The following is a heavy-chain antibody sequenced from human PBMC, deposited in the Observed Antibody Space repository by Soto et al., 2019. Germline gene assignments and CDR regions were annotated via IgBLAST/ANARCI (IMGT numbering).Heavy chain of an antibody. CDR3: AKDEQYQTLGY. D-gene: IGHD2-2*01. Sequence: PGGSLRLSCAASGFTFSSYAMHWVRQAPGKGLEWVAVISYDGSNKYYADSVKGRFTISRDNSKNTLYLQMNSLRAEDTAVYYCAKDEQYQTLGYWGQGTLVTVSS. J-gene: IGHJ4*02. V-gene: IGHV3-30*04. CDR2: ISYDGSNK. CDR1: GFTFSSYA.